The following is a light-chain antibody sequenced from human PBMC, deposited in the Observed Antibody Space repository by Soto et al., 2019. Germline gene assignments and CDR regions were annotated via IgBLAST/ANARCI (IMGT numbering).Light chain of an antibody. V-gene: IGKV1-9*01. CDR2: TAS. J-gene: IGKJ2*01. Sequence: IQLTQSPSSLSASVGDRVTITCRASQDMSSYLAWYQQKPGKAPKLLSYTASTSQSGVPSRFSGSGSGTHFTLTITSLQPEDVATYYCQQVYSYPYTFGQGTKLESK. CDR1: QDMSSY. CDR3: QQVYSYPYT.